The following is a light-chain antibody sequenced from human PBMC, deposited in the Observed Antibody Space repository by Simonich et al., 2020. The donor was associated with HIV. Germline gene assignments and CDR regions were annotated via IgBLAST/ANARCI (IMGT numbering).Light chain of an antibody. Sequence: DIVMTQSPASLAVSLGERATINCKSSQSVLYSSNNKNYLAWYQQKPGQPPKLLMYWASTRESWVPDRFSGSGSGTDFTLTISSLQAEDVAVYYCQQYYSTPPTFGPGTKVDIK. CDR1: QSVLYSSNNKNY. V-gene: IGKV4-1*01. CDR2: WAS. J-gene: IGKJ3*01. CDR3: QQYYSTPPT.